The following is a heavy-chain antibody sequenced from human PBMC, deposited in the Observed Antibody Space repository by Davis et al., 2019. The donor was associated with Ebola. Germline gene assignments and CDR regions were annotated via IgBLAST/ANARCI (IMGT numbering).Heavy chain of an antibody. V-gene: IGHV4-34*01. D-gene: IGHD2-15*01. J-gene: IGHJ6*02. CDR2: INHSGST. Sequence: MPSETLSLTCAVYGGSFSGYYWSWIRQPPGKALEWIGEINHSGSTNYNPSLKSRVTISVATSKNQFSLKLSSVTAADTAVYYCASLCVGSCYTVRYYYYGMDVWGQGTTVTVSS. CDR1: GGSFSGYY. CDR3: ASLCVGSCYTVRYYYYGMDV.